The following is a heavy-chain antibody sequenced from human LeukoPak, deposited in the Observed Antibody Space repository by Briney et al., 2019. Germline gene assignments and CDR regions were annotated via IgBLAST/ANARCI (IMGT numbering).Heavy chain of an antibody. D-gene: IGHD2-15*01. V-gene: IGHV3-23*01. J-gene: IGHJ4*02. CDR1: GFTFSSSA. CDR3: AKQLGYCSDGSCYFPY. CDR2: ISNNGGYT. Sequence: GGSLRLSCAASGFTFSSSAMSWVRQAPGKGLEWVTAISNNGGYTYYADSVQGRFTISRDNSKSTLCLQMNSLRAEDTAVYYCAKQLGYCSDGSCYFPYWGQGTLVTVSS.